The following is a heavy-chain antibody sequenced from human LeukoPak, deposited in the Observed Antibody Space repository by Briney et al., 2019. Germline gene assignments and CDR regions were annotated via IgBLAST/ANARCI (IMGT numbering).Heavy chain of an antibody. CDR2: IIPIFGTA. D-gene: IGHD6-13*01. CDR1: GGTFSSYA. J-gene: IGHJ4*02. CDR3: ARVTAAAGTEGYYFDY. Sequence: SVKVSCKASGGTFSSYAISWVRQAPGQGLEWMGGIIPIFGTANYAQKFQGRVTITADESTSTAYMELSSLRSEDTAVYYCARVTAAAGTEGYYFDYWGQGTLVTVSS. V-gene: IGHV1-69*13.